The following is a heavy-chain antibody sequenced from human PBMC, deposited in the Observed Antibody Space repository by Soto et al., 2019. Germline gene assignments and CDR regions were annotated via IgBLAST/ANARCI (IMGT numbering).Heavy chain of an antibody. CDR3: AREGSGVSAATGHYSYYMDV. Sequence: EASVKVSCKASGYTFTSYGISWVRQAPGQGLEWMGWISAYNCNTNYAQKLQGRVTMTTDTSTSTAYMELRSLRSDDTAVYYCAREGSGVSAATGHYSYYMDVWGKGTTVTVAS. J-gene: IGHJ6*03. V-gene: IGHV1-18*01. CDR1: GYTFTSYG. D-gene: IGHD2-2*01. CDR2: ISAYNCNT.